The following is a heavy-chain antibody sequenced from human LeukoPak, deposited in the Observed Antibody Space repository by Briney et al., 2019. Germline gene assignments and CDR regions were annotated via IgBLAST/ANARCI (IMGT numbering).Heavy chain of an antibody. D-gene: IGHD2-15*01. CDR3: ARQRWSWYFYMDV. CDR2: ISSSSSYI. V-gene: IGHV3-21*01. Sequence: GGSLRLSCAASGFTFSSYGMHWVRQAPGKGLEWVSSISSSSSYIYYADSVKGRFTISRDNAKNSLYLQMNSLRAEDTAVYYCARQRWSWYFYMDVWGKGTTVTISS. CDR1: GFTFSSYG. J-gene: IGHJ6*03.